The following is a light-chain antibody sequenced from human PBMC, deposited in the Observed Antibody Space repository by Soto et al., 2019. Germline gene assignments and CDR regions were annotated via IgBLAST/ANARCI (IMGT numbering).Light chain of an antibody. CDR2: NVF. J-gene: IGLJ1*01. CDR1: SSDGGSYDY. Sequence: QSALIQPPSVSGSPGQSVTISCTGTSSDGGSYDYVSWYPQHPGTVPKPMIYNVFTRPSGVPDRFSGSKSGNTASMTISGLQAEDEADYYCSSYTSSSTYVFGTGTKVTVL. CDR3: SSYTSSSTYV. V-gene: IGLV2-18*02.